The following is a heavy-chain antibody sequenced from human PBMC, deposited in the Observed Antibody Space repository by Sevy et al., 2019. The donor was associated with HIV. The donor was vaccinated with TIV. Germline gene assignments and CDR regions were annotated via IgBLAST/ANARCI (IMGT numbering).Heavy chain of an antibody. CDR2: VTPNSGAT. D-gene: IGHD6-19*01. J-gene: IGHJ5*02. CDR1: GYNFY. Sequence: ASVKVSCKASGYNFYIHWVRQAPGQGLEWMGRVTPNSGATTYAQRFQGRVAMTMDTSISTAYMELSGLKSDDTAIYYCAGQGLGWYIWFDPWGQGTLVTVSS. V-gene: IGHV1-2*06. CDR3: AGQGLGWYIWFDP.